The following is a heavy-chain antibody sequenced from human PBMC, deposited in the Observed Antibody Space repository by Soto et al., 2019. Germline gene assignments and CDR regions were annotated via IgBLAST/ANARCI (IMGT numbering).Heavy chain of an antibody. CDR3: AGSIAVAGKIADY. D-gene: IGHD6-19*01. Sequence: SVKVSCKASGGTFSSYAISWVRQAPGQGLEWMGGIIPIFGTANYAQKFQGRVTITADKSTSTAYMELSSLRSEDTAVYYCAGSIAVAGKIADYWGQGTLVTVSS. V-gene: IGHV1-69*06. CDR1: GGTFSSYA. CDR2: IIPIFGTA. J-gene: IGHJ4*02.